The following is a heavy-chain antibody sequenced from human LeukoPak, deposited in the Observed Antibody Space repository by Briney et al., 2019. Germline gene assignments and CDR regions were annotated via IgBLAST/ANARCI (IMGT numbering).Heavy chain of an antibody. CDR1: GYTFTGYY. Sequence: ASVKVSCKASGYTFTGYYMHWVRQAPGQGLEWMGRINPNSGGTNYAQKFQGRVTMTRDTSISTPYMELSRLRSDDTAVYYCARSRRCSSTSCSNWFDPWGQGTLVTVSS. D-gene: IGHD2-2*01. CDR2: INPNSGGT. V-gene: IGHV1-2*06. J-gene: IGHJ5*02. CDR3: ARSRRCSSTSCSNWFDP.